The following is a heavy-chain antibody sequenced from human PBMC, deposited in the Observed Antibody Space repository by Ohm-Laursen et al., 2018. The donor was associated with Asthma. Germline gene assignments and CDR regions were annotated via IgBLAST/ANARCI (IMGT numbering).Heavy chain of an antibody. V-gene: IGHV1-18*04. Sequence: GASVKVSCKASGYSVTSHAFSWVRQAPGQRPEWMGWIYIGNTNYAPNFRDRITMTTDTSTNTAYMELRSLTSDDTAVYYCVRDVVDRFDYWGQGSLVIVSS. CDR2: IYIGNT. CDR3: VRDVVDRFDY. J-gene: IGHJ4*02. CDR1: GYSVTSHA. D-gene: IGHD2-21*01.